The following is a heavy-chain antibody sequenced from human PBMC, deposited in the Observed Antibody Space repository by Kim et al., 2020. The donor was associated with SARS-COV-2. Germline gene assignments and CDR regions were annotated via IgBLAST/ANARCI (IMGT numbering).Heavy chain of an antibody. V-gene: IGHV4-59*01. CDR2: IYYSGST. CDR1: GGSISSYY. CDR3: ARGLDYYDSICYYALYYY. J-gene: IGHJ6*01. D-gene: IGHD3-22*01. Sequence: SETLSLTCTVSGGSISSYYWSWIRQPPGKGLEWIGYIYYSGSTNYNPSLKSRVTISVDTSKNQFSLKLSSVTAPDTAVYYCARGLDYYDSICYYALYYY.